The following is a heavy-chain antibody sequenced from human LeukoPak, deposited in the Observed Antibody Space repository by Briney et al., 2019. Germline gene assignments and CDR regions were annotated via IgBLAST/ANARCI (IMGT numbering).Heavy chain of an antibody. CDR2: INPHSGKT. V-gene: IGHV1-8*01. J-gene: IGHJ4*02. CDR3: ARDGRVELWFGEPGDY. Sequence: ASVKVSCKTSGYPFRNYDINWVRQATGQGLEWMGWINPHSGKTGYAQEFQGRVTMTTDTSANTAYMDLSSLRSEDTAVYYCARDGRVELWFGEPGDYWGQGTLVTVSS. D-gene: IGHD3-10*01. CDR1: GYPFRNYD.